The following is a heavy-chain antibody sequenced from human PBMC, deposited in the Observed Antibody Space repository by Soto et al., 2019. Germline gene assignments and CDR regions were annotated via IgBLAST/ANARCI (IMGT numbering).Heavy chain of an antibody. CDR3: TRVAYGDCGVFVY. Sequence: EVQLVESGGGLVQPGGSLRLSCAASGFTFSSYWMHWVRQAPGKGLVWVSRINRDGSSTSYADSVKGRFTISRDNAKNTLYLQMNSLRAEDTAVYYCTRVAYGDCGVFVYWGQGTLVTVSA. J-gene: IGHJ4*02. D-gene: IGHD4-17*01. V-gene: IGHV3-74*01. CDR2: INRDGSST. CDR1: GFTFSSYW.